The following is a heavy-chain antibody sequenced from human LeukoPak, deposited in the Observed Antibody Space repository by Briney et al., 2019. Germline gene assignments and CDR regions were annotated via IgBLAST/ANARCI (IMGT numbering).Heavy chain of an antibody. V-gene: IGHV3-23*01. CDR1: GFTFCNYA. Sequence: GGSLRLACAASGFTFCNYAISWVRQPPGKGLEWVSGISGSGGSTHYADSVKGRFTISRDNSKNTLYLQMNSLRAEDTAVYYCAKRCSSYYDDYCYWGQGTLVTVSS. J-gene: IGHJ4*02. D-gene: IGHD4-17*01. CDR3: AKRCSSYYDDYCY. CDR2: ISGSGGST.